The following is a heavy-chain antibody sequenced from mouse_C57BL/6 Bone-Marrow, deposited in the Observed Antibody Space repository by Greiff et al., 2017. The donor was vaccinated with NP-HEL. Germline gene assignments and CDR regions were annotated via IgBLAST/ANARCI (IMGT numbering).Heavy chain of an antibody. CDR3: ARHEVDDYDGWGYAMDD. D-gene: IGHD2-4*01. V-gene: IGHV1-62-2*01. J-gene: IGHJ4*01. Sequence: QVQLQQSGAELVKPGASVKLSCKASGYTFTEYTIHWVKQRSGQGLEWIGWFYPGSGSIKYNEKFKDKATLTADKSSSTVYMELSRLTSEDSAVYFCARHEVDDYDGWGYAMDDWGQGTSVTVSS. CDR2: FYPGSGSI. CDR1: GYTFTEYT.